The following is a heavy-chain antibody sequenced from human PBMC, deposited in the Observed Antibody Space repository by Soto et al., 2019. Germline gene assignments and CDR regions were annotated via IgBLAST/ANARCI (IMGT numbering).Heavy chain of an antibody. V-gene: IGHV3-7*01. J-gene: IGHJ4*02. CDR2: IKQDGSEK. CDR1: GFTFSNYW. Sequence: GSLRLSCAASGFTFSNYWMSWVRQTPGKGLEWVANIKQDGSEKYHVDSVKGRFTIARDNAKNSLYLQMSSLRAEDTAVNYCVKDSGWYVLASWGQGTLV. CDR3: VKDSGWYVLAS. D-gene: IGHD6-19*01.